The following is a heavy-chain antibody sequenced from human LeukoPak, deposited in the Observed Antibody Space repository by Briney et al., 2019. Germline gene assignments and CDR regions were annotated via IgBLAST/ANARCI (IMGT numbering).Heavy chain of an antibody. Sequence: GGSLRLFCAASGFILSRHEMNYVPEAPGKGMEWVYSSCSGGSGLCAASVKGRFTISRDNEKNSVYLQMTSLRAEETAVYYCTRDWGFPFWGLGTLVTVSS. CDR1: GFILSRHE. V-gene: IGHV3-48*03. J-gene: IGHJ4*02. CDR3: TRDWGFPF. D-gene: IGHD3-16*01. CDR2: SCSGGSGL.